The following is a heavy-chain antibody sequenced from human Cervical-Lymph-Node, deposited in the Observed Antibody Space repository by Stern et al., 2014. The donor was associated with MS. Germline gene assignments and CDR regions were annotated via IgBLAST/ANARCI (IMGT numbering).Heavy chain of an antibody. CDR3: ARVSYDFWSGYYPFDY. CDR1: GGSISSGGYY. V-gene: IGHV4-31*03. Sequence: QLQLQESGPGLVKPSQTLSLTCTVSGGSISSGGYYWSWIRQHPGKGLEWIGFLYYSGSTYYNPSLKSRVTISVDTSKNQFSLNLSSVTAADTAVYYCARVSYDFWSGYYPFDYWGQGTLVTVSS. J-gene: IGHJ4*02. CDR2: LYYSGST. D-gene: IGHD3-3*01.